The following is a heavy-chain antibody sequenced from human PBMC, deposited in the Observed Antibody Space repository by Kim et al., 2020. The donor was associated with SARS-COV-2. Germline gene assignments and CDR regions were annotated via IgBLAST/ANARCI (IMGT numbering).Heavy chain of an antibody. CDR2: ISYSGNS. D-gene: IGHD2-2*01. CDR3: ARGQPLDY. J-gene: IGHJ4*02. Sequence: SETLSLTCSVSGGSIRSGGKFWTWIRQHPAKGLEWIGYISYSGNSHYSPSLRSRVSISLQTSENPFSLELTSVTAADTAVYYCARGQPLDYWSTGILVT. CDR1: GGSIRSGGKF. V-gene: IGHV4-31*03.